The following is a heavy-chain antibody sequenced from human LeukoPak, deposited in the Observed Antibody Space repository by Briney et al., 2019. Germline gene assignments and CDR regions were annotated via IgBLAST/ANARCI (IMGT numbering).Heavy chain of an antibody. D-gene: IGHD1-26*01. CDR2: ISYDGSNK. CDR3: AKGVMWECLDY. CDR1: GFTFSSYG. Sequence: GGSLRLSCAASGFTFSSYGMHWVRQAPGKGLEWVAVISYDGSNKYYADSVKGRFTISRDNSKNTLYLQMNSLGAEDTAVYYCAKGVMWECLDYWGQGTLVTVSS. J-gene: IGHJ4*02. V-gene: IGHV3-30*18.